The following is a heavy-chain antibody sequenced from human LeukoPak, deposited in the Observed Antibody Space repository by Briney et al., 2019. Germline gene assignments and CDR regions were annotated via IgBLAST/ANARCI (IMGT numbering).Heavy chain of an antibody. CDR1: GFTFSSYA. CDR3: ATKVGYSSGWLAGPDAFDI. J-gene: IGHJ3*02. D-gene: IGHD6-19*01. Sequence: PGGSLRLSCAASGFTFSSYAMSWVRQAPGKGLEWVSAISGRGGSTYYADSVKGRFTISRDNSKNTLYLQMNSLRAEDTAVYYCATKVGYSSGWLAGPDAFDIWGQGTMVTVSS. V-gene: IGHV3-23*01. CDR2: ISGRGGST.